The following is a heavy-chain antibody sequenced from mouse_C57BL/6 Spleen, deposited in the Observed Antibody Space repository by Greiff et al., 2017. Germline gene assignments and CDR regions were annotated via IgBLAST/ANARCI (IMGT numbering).Heavy chain of an antibody. J-gene: IGHJ4*01. Sequence: EVKLMESGPELVKPGASVKIPCKASGYTFTDYNMDWVKQSHGKSLEWIGDINPNNGGTIYNQKFKGKATLTVDKSSSTAYMELRSLTSEDTAVYYCARNSNYAMDYWGQGTSVTVSS. CDR1: GYTFTDYN. V-gene: IGHV1-18*01. CDR2: INPNNGGT. CDR3: ARNSNYAMDY. D-gene: IGHD2-5*01.